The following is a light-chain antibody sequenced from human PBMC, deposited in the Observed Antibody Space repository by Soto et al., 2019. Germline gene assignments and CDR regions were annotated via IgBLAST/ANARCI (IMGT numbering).Light chain of an antibody. Sequence: EIVLTQSPGTLSLSPGKRATLSCRASQSISSSYLAWYQQRPGQAPRLLIYGASSRATGIPDRFSGSGSGTEFTLTISRLEPEDFAVYYCQQYGSSSWTFGQGPRWIS. CDR1: QSISSSY. CDR3: QQYGSSSWT. V-gene: IGKV3-20*01. CDR2: GAS. J-gene: IGKJ1*01.